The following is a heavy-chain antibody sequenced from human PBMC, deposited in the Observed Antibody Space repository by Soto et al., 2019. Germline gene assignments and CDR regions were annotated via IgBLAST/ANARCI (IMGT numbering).Heavy chain of an antibody. Sequence: QVQLQEWGAGLLKPSETLSLTCAVYGGSFSAYYWSWIRQPPGKGLEWIGEINYSASTTYHPSLKSRVTIAPHPAKIQFSLRLSSVTAADTAVYYCARGFFDFGVVILDYWDQGTLVTVSS. D-gene: IGHD3-3*01. CDR1: GGSFSAYY. J-gene: IGHJ4*02. CDR2: INYSAST. CDR3: ARGFFDFGVVILDY. V-gene: IGHV4-34*01.